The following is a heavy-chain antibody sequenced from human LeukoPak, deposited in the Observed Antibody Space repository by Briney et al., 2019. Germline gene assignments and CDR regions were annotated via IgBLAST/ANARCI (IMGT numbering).Heavy chain of an antibody. CDR3: ASFIDFDY. D-gene: IGHD2-15*01. Sequence: SVKVSCRASGGTFSSYTISWVRQAPGQGLEWMGRIIPILGIANYAQKFQGRVTITTDESTSTAYMELSSLRSEDTAVYYCASFIDFDYWGQGTLVTVSS. CDR1: GGTFSSYT. CDR2: IIPILGIA. V-gene: IGHV1-69*02. J-gene: IGHJ4*02.